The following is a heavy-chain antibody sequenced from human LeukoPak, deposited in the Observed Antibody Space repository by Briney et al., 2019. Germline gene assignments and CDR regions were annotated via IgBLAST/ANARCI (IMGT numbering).Heavy chain of an antibody. Sequence: GGSLRLSCAASGFTVSSNYMSWVRQAPGKGLEWVSGLSDSGRRTFYADSVKGRFTISRDNSKNTLYLQMNSLRGEDTAVYYCAKDKLTLDTFDIWGQGTMVTVSS. V-gene: IGHV3-23*01. J-gene: IGHJ3*02. CDR2: LSDSGRRT. CDR3: AKDKLTLDTFDI. CDR1: GFTVSSNY. D-gene: IGHD4/OR15-4a*01.